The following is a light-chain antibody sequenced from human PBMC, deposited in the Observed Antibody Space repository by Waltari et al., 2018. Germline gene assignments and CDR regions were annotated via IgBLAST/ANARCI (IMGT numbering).Light chain of an antibody. CDR2: EDN. CDR1: RGSIATTN. V-gene: IGLV6-57*02. Sequence: NFMLTQPHSESASPGKTVTISCTGSRGSIATTNPNWYQQRPGSAPTTVIYEDNQRPSGVPDRFSGSIDSSSNSASLTISGLKTEDEADYYCQSYDSSNVVFGGGTKLTVL. J-gene: IGLJ2*01. CDR3: QSYDSSNVV.